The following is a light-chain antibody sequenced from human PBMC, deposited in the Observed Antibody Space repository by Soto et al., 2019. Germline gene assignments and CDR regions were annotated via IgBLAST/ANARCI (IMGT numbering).Light chain of an antibody. CDR2: EDN. V-gene: IGLV6-57*04. CDR1: SGSIASNY. J-gene: IGLJ3*02. CDR3: QSYDSSNHGV. Sequence: NFMLTQPHSVSESPGKTVTISCTRSSGSIASNYVQWYQQRPGSAPTTVIYEDNQRPSGVPDRFSGSIDSSSNSASLTISGLKTEDEADYYCQSYDSSNHGVFGGGTKLPS.